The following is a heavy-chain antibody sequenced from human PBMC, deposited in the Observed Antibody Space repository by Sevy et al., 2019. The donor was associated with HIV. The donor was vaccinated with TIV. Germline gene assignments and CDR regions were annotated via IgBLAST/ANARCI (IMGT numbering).Heavy chain of an antibody. CDR1: GYSISSGYY. CDR2: IYHSGST. Sequence: SETLSLTCTVSGYSISSGYYWGWIRQPPGKGLEWIGSIYHSGSTYYNPSLKSRVTISVDTSKNQFSLKLSSVTAADTAVYYCARTPTDFWMGGMDVWGQGTAVTVSS. J-gene: IGHJ6*02. V-gene: IGHV4-38-2*02. CDR3: ARTPTDFWMGGMDV. D-gene: IGHD3-3*01.